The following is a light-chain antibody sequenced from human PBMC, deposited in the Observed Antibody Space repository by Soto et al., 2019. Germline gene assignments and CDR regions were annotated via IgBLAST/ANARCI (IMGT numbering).Light chain of an antibody. V-gene: IGKV3-15*01. Sequence: EVVMTQSPATLSVSLGERGTLSCRASQSVTSNLAWYQQKPGQAPRLLFSGASTRATGIPARFSGSGSGTEFTLTISSLQSEDFAVYYCQQYNNWPITFGQGTRLEIK. CDR3: QQYNNWPIT. CDR2: GAS. CDR1: QSVTSN. J-gene: IGKJ5*01.